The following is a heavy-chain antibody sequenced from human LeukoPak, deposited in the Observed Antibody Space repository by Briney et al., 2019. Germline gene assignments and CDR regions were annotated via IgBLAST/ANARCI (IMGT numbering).Heavy chain of an antibody. V-gene: IGHV3-23*01. CDR1: GFTFSTYG. CDR3: ARGPGIAAAGSPY. D-gene: IGHD6-13*01. Sequence: HSGRSLRLSCAASGFTFSTYGMSWVRQAPGKGLEWVSAISGSGGRTYYADSVKGRFTISRDNAKNSLYLQMNSLRAEDTAVYYCARGPGIAAAGSPYWGQGTLVTVSS. CDR2: ISGSGGRT. J-gene: IGHJ4*02.